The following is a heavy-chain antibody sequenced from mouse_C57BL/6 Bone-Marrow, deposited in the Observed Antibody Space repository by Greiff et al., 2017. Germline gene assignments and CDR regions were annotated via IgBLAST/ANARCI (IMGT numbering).Heavy chain of an antibody. CDR2: ISSGGDYI. CDR1: GFTFSSYA. J-gene: IGHJ1*03. V-gene: IGHV5-9-1*02. Sequence: DVMLVESGEGLVKPGGSLKLSCAASGFTFSSYAMSWVRQTPEKRLEWVAYISSGGDYIYYADTVKGRFTISRDNARHTLYLQRSSLKSEDTAMYYCTRDRYSYYRYFDVWGTGTTVTVSS. CDR3: TRDRYSYYRYFDV.